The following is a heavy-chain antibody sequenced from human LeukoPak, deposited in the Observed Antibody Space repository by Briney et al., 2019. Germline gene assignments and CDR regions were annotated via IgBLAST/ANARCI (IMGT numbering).Heavy chain of an antibody. CDR1: GGTFSSYA. J-gene: IGHJ6*02. Sequence: SVKVSCKASGGTFSSYAISWVRQAPGQGLEWMGRIIPILGIANYAQKFQGRVTITADKSTSTAYMELSSLRSEDTAVYYCARMLIPYCSSTSCYLGYGMDVWGQGTTVTVSS. CDR3: ARMLIPYCSSTSCYLGYGMDV. V-gene: IGHV1-69*04. CDR2: IIPILGIA. D-gene: IGHD2-2*01.